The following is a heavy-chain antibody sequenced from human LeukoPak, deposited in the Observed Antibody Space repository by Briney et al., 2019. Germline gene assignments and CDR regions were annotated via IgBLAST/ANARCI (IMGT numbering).Heavy chain of an antibody. CDR2: INPSGGST. CDR1: GYTFTSYY. CDR3: ARDQGERWELLTTYYFDY. J-gene: IGHJ4*02. D-gene: IGHD1-26*01. Sequence: ASVKVSCKASGYTFTSYYMHWVRQAPGQGLEWMGIINPSGGSTSYAQKFQGRVTMTRDTSTSTVYMELSSLRSEDTAVYYCARDQGERWELLTTYYFDYWGQGTLVTVSS. V-gene: IGHV1-46*01.